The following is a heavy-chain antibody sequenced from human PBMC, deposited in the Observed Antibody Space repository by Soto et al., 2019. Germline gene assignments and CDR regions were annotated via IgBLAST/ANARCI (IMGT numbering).Heavy chain of an antibody. Sequence: PGGSPRLCCAVSGFTFSSESMSWVGQGPGKGLEGVGFLRSKAGGGTTEYAPSVKGRLTISRDDSKNTAYLQISDLKTEDTGVYFCTRWLWSYTDYWGQGIMVTVSS. CDR2: LRSKAGGGTT. J-gene: IGHJ4*02. V-gene: IGHV3-49*04. CDR3: TRWLWSYTDY. CDR1: GFTFSSES. D-gene: IGHD1-26*01.